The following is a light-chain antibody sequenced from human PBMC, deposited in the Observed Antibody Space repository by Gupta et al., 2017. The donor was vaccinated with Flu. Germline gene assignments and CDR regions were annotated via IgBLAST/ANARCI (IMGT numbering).Light chain of an antibody. J-gene: IGKJ1*01. V-gene: IGKV1-39*01. CDR3: QQRDNVPVT. Sequence: PPSLSASVGDRVTISCRASQNIGNYLNWYQQKPGKAPKLLIYAASTLQSGVPSRFSGSGSGTYFTLTISSLQPEDFATYTCQQRDNVPVTFGQGTKVDVK. CDR2: AAS. CDR1: QNIGNY.